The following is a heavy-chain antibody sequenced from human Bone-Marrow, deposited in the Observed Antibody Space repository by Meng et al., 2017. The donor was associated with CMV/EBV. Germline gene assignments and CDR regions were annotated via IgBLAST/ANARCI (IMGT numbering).Heavy chain of an antibody. V-gene: IGHV5-51*01. CDR1: GYSFTSYW. CDR2: IYPGDSDT. Sequence: GGSLRLSCKGSGYSFTSYWIGWVRQMPGKGLEWMGIIYPGDSDTRYSPSFQGQVTISADKSISTAYLQWSSLKASDTAMYYCARINRHSGYDLGDDWGQGTLVTVSS. J-gene: IGHJ4*02. D-gene: IGHD5-12*01. CDR3: ARINRHSGYDLGDD.